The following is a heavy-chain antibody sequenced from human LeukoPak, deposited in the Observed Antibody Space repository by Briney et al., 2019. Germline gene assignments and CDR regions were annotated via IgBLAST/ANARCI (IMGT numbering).Heavy chain of an antibody. Sequence: GGSLRLSCAASGFTFSNYNMNWVRQAPGKGLEWVSSIRSSTTYVYYADSVKGRFTISRDNAKSSLYLQMNSLRAEDAAGYYCARDSLTMVVGRQKRGLDYWGQGTLVTVSS. J-gene: IGHJ4*02. CDR3: ARDSLTMVVGRQKRGLDY. CDR2: IRSSTTYV. D-gene: IGHD3-22*01. CDR1: GFTFSNYN. V-gene: IGHV3-21*01.